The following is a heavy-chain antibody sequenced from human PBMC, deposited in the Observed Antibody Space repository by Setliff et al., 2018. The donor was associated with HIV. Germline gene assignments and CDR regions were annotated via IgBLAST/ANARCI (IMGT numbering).Heavy chain of an antibody. D-gene: IGHD1-26*01. J-gene: IGHJ4*02. CDR3: ARGPWGYNGSYAGLPFDN. Sequence: SETLSLTCAVYGGFFSGYYWSGIRQPPGEGLEWIGEVNYSGNTNYNPSLKTRVNISVDTSKNQFSLNLRSVSAADTAVYYCARGPWGYNGSYAGLPFDNWGQGKLVTVSS. V-gene: IGHV4-34*01. CDR1: GGFFSGYY. CDR2: VNYSGNT.